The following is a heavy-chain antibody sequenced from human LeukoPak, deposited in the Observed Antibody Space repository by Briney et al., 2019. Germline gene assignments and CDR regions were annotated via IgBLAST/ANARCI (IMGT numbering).Heavy chain of an antibody. V-gene: IGHV3-23*01. J-gene: IGHJ4*02. Sequence: GGSLSLSFTGSGFTFRIYAMGWVRQAPGKGLEWVAGITDNGLARNYADSVQGRLTIHRDDYRSTVDLQMNSLRVEDTALYYCARDGWGWAQYDYWGQGTLVTVSS. CDR1: GFTFRIYA. CDR3: ARDGWGWAQYDY. CDR2: ITDNGLAR. D-gene: IGHD5-24*01.